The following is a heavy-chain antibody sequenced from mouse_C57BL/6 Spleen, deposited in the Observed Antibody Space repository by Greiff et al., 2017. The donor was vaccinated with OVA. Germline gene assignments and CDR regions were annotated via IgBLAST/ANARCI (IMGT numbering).Heavy chain of an antibody. CDR1: GYTFTSYW. CDR2: IHPNSGST. Sequence: VQLQQPGAELVKPGASVKLSCKASGYTFTSYWMHWVKQRPGQGLEWIGMIHPNSGSTNYNEKFKSKATLTVDKSSSTAYMQLSSPTSEDSAVYYCARNASTGGYAMDYWGQGTSVTVSS. CDR3: ARNASTGGYAMDY. V-gene: IGHV1-64*01. J-gene: IGHJ4*01.